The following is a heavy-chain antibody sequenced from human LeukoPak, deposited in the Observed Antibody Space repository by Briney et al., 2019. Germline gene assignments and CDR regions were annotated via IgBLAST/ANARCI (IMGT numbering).Heavy chain of an antibody. CDR3: AREITVAGPLEY. J-gene: IGHJ4*02. CDR1: GGSISSSSYY. D-gene: IGHD6-19*01. V-gene: IGHV4-39*07. CDR2: IYYSGST. Sequence: SETLSLTCTVSGGSISSSSYYWGWIRQPPGKGLEWIGSIYYSGSTYYNPSLKSRVTISVDTSKNQFSLKLNSVTPEDTAVYYCAREITVAGPLEYWGQGTLVTVSS.